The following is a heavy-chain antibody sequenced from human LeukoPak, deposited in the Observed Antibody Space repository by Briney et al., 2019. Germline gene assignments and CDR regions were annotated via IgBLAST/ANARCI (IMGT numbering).Heavy chain of an antibody. CDR3: ARSKGAGYYYGSGSPPRFDY. J-gene: IGHJ4*02. V-gene: IGHV3-53*01. D-gene: IGHD3-10*01. Sequence: PGGSLRLSCAASGFTVSSNYMSWVRQAPGKGLEWVSVIYSGVSTYYADSVKGRFTISRDNSKNTLYLQMNSLRAEDTAVYYCARSKGAGYYYGSGSPPRFDYWGQGTLVTVSS. CDR1: GFTVSSNY. CDR2: IYSGVST.